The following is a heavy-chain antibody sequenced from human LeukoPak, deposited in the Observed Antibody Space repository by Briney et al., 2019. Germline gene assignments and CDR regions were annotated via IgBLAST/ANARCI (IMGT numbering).Heavy chain of an antibody. Sequence: GRSLRLSCAASGVTFSSYGMHWVRQAPGKGLGWVSVISYDGSNTYYADSVKGRFTISRDNSKNTLYLQMNSLRVEDTAVYYCAQDISSGYYSYALDIWGQGTRLSVFS. D-gene: IGHD3-22*01. V-gene: IGHV3-30*18. CDR3: AQDISSGYYSYALDI. CDR1: GVTFSSYG. J-gene: IGHJ3*02. CDR2: ISYDGSNT.